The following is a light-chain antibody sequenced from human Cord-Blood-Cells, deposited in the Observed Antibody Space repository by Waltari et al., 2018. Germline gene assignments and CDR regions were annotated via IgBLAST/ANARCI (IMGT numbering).Light chain of an antibody. CDR2: AAS. CDR1: QSISSY. V-gene: IGKV1-39*01. J-gene: IGKJ3*01. CDR3: QQSYSTPFT. Sequence: DIQMTQSPSSLSASVGDRVTITCRASQSISSYLNRYQQKPGTAPQPLIYAASSLQSGVPSRFSGSVSGTDFTLTISSLQPEDFATYYCQQSYSTPFTFGPGTKVDIK.